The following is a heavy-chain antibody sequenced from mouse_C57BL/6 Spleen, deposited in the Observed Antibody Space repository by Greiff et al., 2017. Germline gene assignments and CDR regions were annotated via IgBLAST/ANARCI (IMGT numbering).Heavy chain of an antibody. CDR3: ARHKSTTDYYAMDY. Sequence: VKLQESGPGLVAPSQSLSITCTVSGFSLTSYGVHWVRQPPGKGLEWLVVIWSDGSTTYNAALKSRLSISKDNSKSQVFIKMNSLQTDDTAMYYCARHKSTTDYYAMDYWGQGTSVTVSS. V-gene: IGHV2-6-1*01. CDR1: GFSLTSYG. J-gene: IGHJ4*01. CDR2: IWSDGST. D-gene: IGHD1-1*01.